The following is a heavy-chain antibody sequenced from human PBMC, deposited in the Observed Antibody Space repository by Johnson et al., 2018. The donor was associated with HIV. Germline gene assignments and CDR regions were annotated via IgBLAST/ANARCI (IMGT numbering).Heavy chain of an antibody. CDR3: ARVLSWWSGAFDL. CDR1: GFTVSNNY. V-gene: IGHV3-53*01. Sequence: VQLVESGGGLIQPGGSLRLSCAASGFTVSNNYMSWVRQAPGKGLEWVSILHSDGSTFNTDSVKGRFTISRDNSKNTLYLQMNSLSADDTAVYYCARVLSWWSGAFDLWGQGTMVTVSS. D-gene: IGHD2-21*01. CDR2: LHSDGST. J-gene: IGHJ3*01.